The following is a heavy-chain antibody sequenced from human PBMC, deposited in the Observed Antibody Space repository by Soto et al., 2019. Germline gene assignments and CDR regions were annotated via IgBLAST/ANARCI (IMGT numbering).Heavy chain of an antibody. J-gene: IGHJ4*02. CDR1: GFTFSSYG. CDR2: IWYDGRNK. CDR3: AREGIVDTAMAFDY. D-gene: IGHD5-18*01. V-gene: IGHV3-33*01. Sequence: QVQLVESGGGVVQPGRSLRLSCAASGFTFSSYGMHWVRQAPGKGREWVAVIWYDGRNKYYADSVKGRFTISRDNSKNTLYLQMNSLRAEDTAVYYCAREGIVDTAMAFDYWGQGTLVTVSS.